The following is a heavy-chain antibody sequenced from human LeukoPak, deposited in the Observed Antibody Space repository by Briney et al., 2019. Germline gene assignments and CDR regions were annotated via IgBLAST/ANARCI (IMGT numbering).Heavy chain of an antibody. CDR3: ITPYVWGSYRYAY. V-gene: IGHV3-15*01. CDR1: GFTFSNAW. CDR2: IKSKTDGRTT. Sequence: PGGSLRLSCAASGFTFSNAWMSWVRQAPGKGLEWVGRIKSKTDGRTTDYAAPVKGRFTISRDDSKNTLYLQMNSLKTEDTAVYYCITPYVWGSYRYAYWGHSTLVTASS. D-gene: IGHD3-16*02. J-gene: IGHJ4*01.